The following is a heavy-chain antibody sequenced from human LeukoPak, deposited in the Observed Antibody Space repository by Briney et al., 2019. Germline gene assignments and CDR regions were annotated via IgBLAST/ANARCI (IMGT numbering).Heavy chain of an antibody. D-gene: IGHD2-21*02. CDR1: GGSFSSGDYS. V-gene: IGHV4-61*02. J-gene: IGHJ6*02. Sequence: SETLSLTCTVSGGSFSSGDYSWNWIRQPAGQGLEWIGRLFSSGTTNYNPSLKSRVTISGDTSNNQFSLKLTSVTAADTAVYYCAALNLCLGCGGDGAPGAADGMDVWGQGTTVTVSS. CDR2: LFSSGTT. CDR3: AALNLCLGCGGDGAPGAADGMDV.